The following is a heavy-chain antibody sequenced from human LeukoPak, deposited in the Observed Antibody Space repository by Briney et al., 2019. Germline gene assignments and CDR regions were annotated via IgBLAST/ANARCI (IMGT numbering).Heavy chain of an antibody. CDR2: IYHSGST. V-gene: IGHV4-4*02. Sequence: SESLSLTCAVSGGAIRSSNWWSGVRQPPGKGLEWIGEIYHSGSTNYNPSLKSRVTISLDTSKNQFSLKLSSVTAADTAVYYCARARHGYIYGYRPNELGHFFDYWGQGTLVTVSS. CDR3: ARARHGYIYGYRPNELGHFFDY. D-gene: IGHD5-18*01. J-gene: IGHJ4*02. CDR1: GGAIRSSNW.